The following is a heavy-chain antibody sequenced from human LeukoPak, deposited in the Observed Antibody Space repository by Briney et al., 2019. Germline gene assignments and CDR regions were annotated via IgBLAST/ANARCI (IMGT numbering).Heavy chain of an antibody. J-gene: IGHJ6*02. V-gene: IGHV1-8*03. CDR3: ARVRLGPSREVGATYYYYGMDV. Sequence: ASVKVSCKASGYTFTSYDINWVRQATGQGLEWMGWMNPNSGNTGYAQKFQGRVTITRNTSISTAYMELSSLRSEDTAVYYCARVRLGPSREVGATYYYYGMDVWGQGTTVTVSS. CDR2: MNPNSGNT. D-gene: IGHD1-26*01. CDR1: GYTFTSYD.